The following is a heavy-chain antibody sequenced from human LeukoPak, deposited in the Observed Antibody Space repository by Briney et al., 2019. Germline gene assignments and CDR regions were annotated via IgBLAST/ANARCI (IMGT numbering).Heavy chain of an antibody. V-gene: IGHV4-39*07. CDR1: GGSISSSSYY. CDR2: IYYSGST. D-gene: IGHD6-19*01. CDR3: ARVPYSSGWYGEWLYFDY. J-gene: IGHJ4*02. Sequence: SETLSLTCTVSGGSISSSSYYWGWIRQPPGKGLEWIGSIYYSGSTYYNPSLKSRVTISVDTSKNQFSLKLSSVTAADTAVYYCARVPYSSGWYGEWLYFDYRGQGTLVTVSS.